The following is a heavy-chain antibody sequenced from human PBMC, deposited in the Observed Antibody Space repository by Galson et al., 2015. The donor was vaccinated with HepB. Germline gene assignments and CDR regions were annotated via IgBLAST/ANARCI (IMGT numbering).Heavy chain of an antibody. Sequence: SLRLSCAASGFTFSTYWMHWVRQAPGEGPVWVSHIKPDGSRTVCADSVKGRFTISRDNAKNTLYLEMISLRAEDTAVYYCASGRYNSFYYYDYWGQGTLVTVSS. CDR1: GFTFSTYW. CDR2: IKPDGSRT. CDR3: ASGRYNSFYYYDY. D-gene: IGHD1-14*01. J-gene: IGHJ4*02. V-gene: IGHV3-74*01.